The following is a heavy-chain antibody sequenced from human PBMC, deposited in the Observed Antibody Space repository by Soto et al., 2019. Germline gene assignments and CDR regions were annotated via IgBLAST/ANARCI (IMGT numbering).Heavy chain of an antibody. CDR2: IIPILGIA. D-gene: IGHD6-13*01. V-gene: IGHV1-69*04. J-gene: IGHJ4*02. CDR1: GGTFSSYT. CDR3: ARESFRSWDGSSNNANDY. Sequence: VASVKVSCKASGGTFSSYTISWVRQAPGQGLEWMGRIIPILGIANYAQKFQGRVTITADKSTSTAYMELSSLRSEDTAVYYCARESFRSWDGSSNNANDYWGQGTLVTVSS.